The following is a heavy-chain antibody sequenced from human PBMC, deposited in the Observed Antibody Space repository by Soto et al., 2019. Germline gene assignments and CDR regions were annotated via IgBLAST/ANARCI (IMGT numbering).Heavy chain of an antibody. Sequence: PGGSLRLSCAASGFTFSSYSMNWVRQAPGKGLEWVSYISSGSATIYYADSVKGRFTISRDNVEKSLYLQMNSLRAEDTAVYYCTLDERQLDCFDYSGQSTLVTVSS. CDR1: GFTFSSYS. CDR3: TLDERQLDCFDY. CDR2: ISSGSATI. J-gene: IGHJ4*02. D-gene: IGHD6-13*01. V-gene: IGHV3-48*01.